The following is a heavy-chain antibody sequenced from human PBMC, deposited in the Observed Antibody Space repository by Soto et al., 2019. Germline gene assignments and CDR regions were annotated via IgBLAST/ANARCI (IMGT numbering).Heavy chain of an antibody. J-gene: IGHJ4*02. CDR1: GGTFSSNA. Sequence: QVQLVQSGAEVKKPGSSVKVSCKASGGTFSSNAISWVRQAPGQGLEWMGGIIPIYASPNYAQNFQGRVTVTADKATSTAYLELSRLKFADSAIYYCAVTVTGSRSPLAHWGRGTLGIVSS. CDR3: AVTVTGSRSPLAH. V-gene: IGHV1-69*06. CDR2: IIPIYASP. D-gene: IGHD3-9*01.